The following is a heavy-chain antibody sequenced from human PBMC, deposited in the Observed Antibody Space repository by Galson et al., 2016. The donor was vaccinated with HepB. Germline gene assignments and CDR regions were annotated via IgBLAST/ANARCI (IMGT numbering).Heavy chain of an antibody. Sequence: SLRLSCAASGFTFSSYAMTWVRQAPGKGLEWVSGISGSGGSTYYADSVKGRFTISRDNSKNTLYLQLNSLRTEDTAVYYCARGAREFEYWGQGTLVTVSS. V-gene: IGHV3-23*01. J-gene: IGHJ4*02. D-gene: IGHD3-10*01. CDR1: GFTFSSYA. CDR2: ISGSGGST. CDR3: ARGAREFEY.